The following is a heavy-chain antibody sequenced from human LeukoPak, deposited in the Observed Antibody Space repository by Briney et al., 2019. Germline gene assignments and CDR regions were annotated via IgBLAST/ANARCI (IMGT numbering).Heavy chain of an antibody. CDR2: VNPSDGNT. Sequence: ASVKVSCKASGYTFTNSYPHWVRHAPGEGLEYMGMVNPSDGNTNYAQKFQGRVTMTRDTSTSTVYMELSSLRSEDTAVYYCARESRPGAKYFDYWGQGTLVIVSS. V-gene: IGHV1-46*01. CDR1: GYTFTNSY. J-gene: IGHJ4*02. CDR3: ARESRPGAKYFDY. D-gene: IGHD1-26*01.